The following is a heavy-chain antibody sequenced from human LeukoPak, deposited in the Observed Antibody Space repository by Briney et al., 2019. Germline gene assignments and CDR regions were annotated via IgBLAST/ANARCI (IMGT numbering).Heavy chain of an antibody. Sequence: GASVKVSCKASGYTFTSYGISWVRQAPGQGLEWMGWINAGNGNTKYSQKFQGRVTITRDTSASTAYMELSSLRSEDTAVYYCARGSPAGNSFHLDYWGQGTLVTVSS. D-gene: IGHD4-23*01. J-gene: IGHJ4*02. CDR2: INAGNGNT. V-gene: IGHV1-3*01. CDR1: GYTFTSYG. CDR3: ARGSPAGNSFHLDY.